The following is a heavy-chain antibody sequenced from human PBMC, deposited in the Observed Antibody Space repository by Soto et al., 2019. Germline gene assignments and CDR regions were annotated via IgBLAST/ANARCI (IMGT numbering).Heavy chain of an antibody. CDR2: ISYDGSKT. Sequence: QVQLVESGGGVVQPGRSLRLSCAASGFTFSGYAMHWVRQAPGKGLEWVAVISYDGSKTYHADSVKGRFTISRDNSKNTLYLQMNSLRAEDTAVYYCATENKNWKLLYWGQGTLVTVSS. D-gene: IGHD1-26*01. V-gene: IGHV3-30-3*01. CDR3: ATENKNWKLLY. J-gene: IGHJ4*02. CDR1: GFTFSGYA.